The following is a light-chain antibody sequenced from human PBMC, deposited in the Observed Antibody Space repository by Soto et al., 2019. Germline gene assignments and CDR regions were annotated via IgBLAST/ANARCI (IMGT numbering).Light chain of an antibody. Sequence: QSALTQPASVSGSPGQSITISCTGTSSDVGGYNYVSWYQQHPGKVPKLMIYDVSNRPSGVSNRFSGSKSGNTASLTISGLQAEDEADYYCSSYAGSNTYVVGTGTKVTVL. V-gene: IGLV2-14*03. CDR1: SSDVGGYNY. CDR3: SSYAGSNTYV. J-gene: IGLJ1*01. CDR2: DVS.